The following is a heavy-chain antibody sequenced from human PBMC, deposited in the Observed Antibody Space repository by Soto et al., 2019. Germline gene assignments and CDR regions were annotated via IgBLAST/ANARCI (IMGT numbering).Heavy chain of an antibody. Sequence: GGSLRLSCAAAGFTFSSYAMHWVRQAPGKGLEWVAVISYDGSNKYYADSVKGRFTISRDNSKNTLYLQMNSLRAEDTAVYYCARDRGIAVASVAHYYYGMDVWGQGTTVTVSS. CDR3: ARDRGIAVASVAHYYYGMDV. D-gene: IGHD6-19*01. J-gene: IGHJ6*02. V-gene: IGHV3-30-3*01. CDR2: ISYDGSNK. CDR1: GFTFSSYA.